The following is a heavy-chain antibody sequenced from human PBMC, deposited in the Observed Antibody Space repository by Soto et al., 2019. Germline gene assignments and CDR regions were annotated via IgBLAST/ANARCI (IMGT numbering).Heavy chain of an antibody. V-gene: IGHV3-23*01. D-gene: IGHD3-3*01. J-gene: IGHJ6*02. CDR3: AKDSWAIFGVPAGEYYAMDV. CDR1: GFTFENYA. Sequence: GGSLRLSCVASGFTFENYAMSWGRQAPGKGLEWVSAISGSGGTTYYSDSVKGRFTISRDNSKNTVYLQMNDLRVEDAAEYFCAKDSWAIFGVPAGEYYAMDVWGQGTTVTVSS. CDR2: ISGSGGTT.